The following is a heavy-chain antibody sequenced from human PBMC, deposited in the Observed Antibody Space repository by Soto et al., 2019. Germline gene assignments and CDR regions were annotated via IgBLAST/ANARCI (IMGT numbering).Heavy chain of an antibody. CDR2: TYSGGST. CDR3: VRDCGGGSCYPALGA. Sequence: EVQVVESGGGLIQPGGSLRLSCAVSGFVVSETYMSWVRQAPGRGLQWVSFTYSGGSTYYADSVKGRFTISRDSSRNTLDLQMNSLRVEDTAVYYCVRDCGGGSCYPALGAWGQGTLVTVSS. J-gene: IGHJ5*02. V-gene: IGHV3-53*01. CDR1: GFVVSETY. D-gene: IGHD2-15*01.